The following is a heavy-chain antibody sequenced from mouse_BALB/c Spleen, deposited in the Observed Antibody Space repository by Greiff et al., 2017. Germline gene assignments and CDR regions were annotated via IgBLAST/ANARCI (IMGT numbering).Heavy chain of an antibody. D-gene: IGHD2-3*01. CDR1: GYTFTSYW. Sequence: VKLQQPGAELVRPGASVKLSCKASGYTFTSYWINWVKQRPGQGLEWIGNIYPSDSYTNYNQKFKDKATLTVDKSSSTAYMQLSSPTSEDSAVYYCTRDGYDYWGQGTTLTVSS. CDR3: TRDGYDY. CDR2: IYPSDSYT. V-gene: IGHV1-69*02. J-gene: IGHJ2*01.